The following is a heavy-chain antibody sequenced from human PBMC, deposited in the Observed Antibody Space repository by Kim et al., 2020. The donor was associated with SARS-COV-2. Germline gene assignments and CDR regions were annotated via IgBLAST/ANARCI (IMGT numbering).Heavy chain of an antibody. CDR3: AREPDIVVVPAAMEPLPYYYGMDV. Sequence: GGSLRLSCAASGFTFSSYWMHWVRQAPGKGLVWVSRINSDGSSTSYADSVKGRFTISRDNAKNTLYLQMNSLRAEDTAVYYCAREPDIVVVPAAMEPLPYYYGMDVWGQGTTVTVSS. D-gene: IGHD2-2*01. V-gene: IGHV3-74*01. J-gene: IGHJ6*02. CDR2: INSDGSST. CDR1: GFTFSSYW.